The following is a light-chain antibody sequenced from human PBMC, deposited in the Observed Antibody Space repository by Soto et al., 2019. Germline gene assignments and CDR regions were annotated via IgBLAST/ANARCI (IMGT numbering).Light chain of an antibody. Sequence: QSALTQPPSASGSPGQSVTISCTGTSSDLGAYNYVSWYQQHAGKAPKLVIYEVTKRPSGVPDRFSGSKSANTASLAVSGLQAEDEADYYCSSFASSNPWVFGGGTKLTVL. CDR2: EVT. V-gene: IGLV2-8*01. J-gene: IGLJ3*02. CDR1: SSDLGAYNY. CDR3: SSFASSNPWV.